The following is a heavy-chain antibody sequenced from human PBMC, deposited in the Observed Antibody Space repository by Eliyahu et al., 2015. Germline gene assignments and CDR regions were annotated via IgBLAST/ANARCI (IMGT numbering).Heavy chain of an antibody. V-gene: IGHV3-9*01. Sequence: EVQLVESGGGLVQPGRSLRLSCAASGFTFDDYAMHWVRQAPGKGLEWVSGISWNSGSIGYADSVKGRFTISRDNAKNSLYLQMNSLRAEDTALYYCAKDSGGRADAFDIWGQGTMVTVSS. D-gene: IGHD6-25*01. CDR2: ISWNSGSI. CDR3: AKDSGGRADAFDI. CDR1: GFTFDDYA. J-gene: IGHJ3*02.